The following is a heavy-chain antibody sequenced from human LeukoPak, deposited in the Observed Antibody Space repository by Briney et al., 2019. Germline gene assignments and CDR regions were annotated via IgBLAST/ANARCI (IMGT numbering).Heavy chain of an antibody. J-gene: IGHJ4*02. CDR2: ISAYNGNT. CDR1: GYTFTSYG. Sequence: ASVKVSCKASGYTFTSYGISWVRQAPGQGLEWMGWISAYNGNTNYAQKLQGRVTMTTDTSTSTAYMELRSLRSDDTAVYYCARIRDYYDSSGYSRGDYFDYWGQGTLVTVSS. V-gene: IGHV1-18*01. CDR3: ARIRDYYDSSGYSRGDYFDY. D-gene: IGHD3-22*01.